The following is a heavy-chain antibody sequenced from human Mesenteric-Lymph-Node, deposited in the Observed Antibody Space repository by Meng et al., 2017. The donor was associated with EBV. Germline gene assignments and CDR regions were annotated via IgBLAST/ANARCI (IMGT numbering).Heavy chain of an antibody. D-gene: IGHD1-1*01. Sequence: PVLEQRPGLVTLSGTLSLTCALSGGSISSSNWWIWVRAPPGMGLVWIGEIYHSGSTNYNPFLMSVVTISLDKSKNQFSLKLSSMAAADTAVYYCARAPRDGYNDWFDHWGQGTLVTVSS. CDR2: IYHSGST. V-gene: IGHV4-4*02. CDR1: GGSISSSNW. J-gene: IGHJ5*02. CDR3: ARAPRDGYNDWFDH.